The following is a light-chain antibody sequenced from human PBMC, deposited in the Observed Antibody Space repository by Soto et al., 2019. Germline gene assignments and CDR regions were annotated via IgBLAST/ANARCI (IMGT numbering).Light chain of an antibody. J-gene: IGLJ2*01. CDR1: SSDVGGDNS. CDR2: DVS. Sequence: QSALTQPRSVSGSPGQSVTISCTGTSSDVGGDNSVSWYQQHPGKAPKLMIYDVSKRPSGFPDRFSGSKSGNTASLTISGLQAEDEADYYCCSYAGSYTFVFGGGTKLTVL. CDR3: CSYAGSYTFV. V-gene: IGLV2-11*01.